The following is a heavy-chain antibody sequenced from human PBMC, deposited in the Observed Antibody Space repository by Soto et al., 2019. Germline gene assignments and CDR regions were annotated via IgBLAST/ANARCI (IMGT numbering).Heavy chain of an antibody. CDR3: ARAAGYYDSSGYENYFDY. J-gene: IGHJ4*02. CDR1: GFTFSSYA. CDR2: ISYDGSNK. Sequence: PGGSLRLSCAASGFTFSSYATHWVRQAPGKGLEWVAVISYDGSNKYYADSVKGRFTISRDNSKNTLCLQMNSLRAEDTAVYYCARAAGYYDSSGYENYFDYWGQGTLVTVSS. V-gene: IGHV3-30-3*01. D-gene: IGHD3-22*01.